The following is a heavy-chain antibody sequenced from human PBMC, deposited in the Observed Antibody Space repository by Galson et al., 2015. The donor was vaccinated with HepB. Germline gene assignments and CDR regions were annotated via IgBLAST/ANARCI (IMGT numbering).Heavy chain of an antibody. Sequence: QSGAEVKKPGESLKISCKSSGYSFTNYWVGWVRQLPGIGLEWMGMVDPGDSESRYSPSFQGQVTISADKSISTAYLQWSSLKASDTAMYYCARGPRVYKWDTGVGDYWGQGTTVTVSS. CDR3: ARGPRVYKWDTGVGDY. V-gene: IGHV5-51*03. CDR1: GYSFTNYW. D-gene: IGHD1/OR15-1a*01. J-gene: IGHJ4*03. CDR2: VDPGDSES.